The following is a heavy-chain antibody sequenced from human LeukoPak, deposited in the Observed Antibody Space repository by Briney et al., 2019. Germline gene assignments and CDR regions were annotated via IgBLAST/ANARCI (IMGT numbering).Heavy chain of an antibody. CDR2: MNEYSTTI. V-gene: IGHV3-74*01. D-gene: IGHD1-14*01. Sequence: PGGSLRLSCPASGFPFNSFWMHWVRQAPGKGLVWVSDMNEYSTTIRYADSVKGRFTISRDNAKSILYLQMNNLRAEDTAMYFCARGGVNPVDHWGQGTLVTVSS. J-gene: IGHJ4*02. CDR1: GFPFNSFW. CDR3: ARGGVNPVDH.